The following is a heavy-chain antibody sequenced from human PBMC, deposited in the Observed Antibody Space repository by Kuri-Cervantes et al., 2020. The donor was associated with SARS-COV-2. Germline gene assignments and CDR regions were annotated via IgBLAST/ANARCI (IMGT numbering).Heavy chain of an antibody. CDR2: IYHSGST. CDR1: GYSISSGYY. CDR3: ARHGDSGWSNYYYYMDV. J-gene: IGHJ6*03. D-gene: IGHD6-19*01. Sequence: SETLSLTCAVSGYSISSGYYWGWIRQPPGKGLEWIGSIYHSGSTYYNPSLKSRVTISVDTSKNQFSLKLSSVTAADTAVYYCARHGDSGWSNYYYYMDVWGKGTAVTVSS. V-gene: IGHV4-38-2*01.